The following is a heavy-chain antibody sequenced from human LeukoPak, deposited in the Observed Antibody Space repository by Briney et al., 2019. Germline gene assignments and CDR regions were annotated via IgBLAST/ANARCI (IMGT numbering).Heavy chain of an antibody. CDR2: ISAYNGNT. CDR3: ARTPITFGGVISPPDY. Sequence: ASVKVSCKASGYTFTSYGISWVRQAPGQGLEWMGWISAYNGNTNYAQKLQGRVTMTTDTSTSTAYMELRSLRSDDTAVCYCARTPITFGGVISPPDYWGQGTLVTVSS. J-gene: IGHJ4*02. CDR1: GYTFTSYG. D-gene: IGHD3-16*02. V-gene: IGHV1-18*01.